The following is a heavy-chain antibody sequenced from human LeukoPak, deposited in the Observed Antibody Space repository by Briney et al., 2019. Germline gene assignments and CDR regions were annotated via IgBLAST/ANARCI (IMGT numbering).Heavy chain of an antibody. CDR1: GFTFSSCA. CDR2: ISGSGGST. Sequence: SGGSLRLSCAASGFTFSSCAMSCVRQAPGKGLEWVSAISGSGGSTYYADSVRGRFTISRDSSKNKLDLQMSSLRAHGRAVYFCAKDRCLTPTCYVDYWGQGTLVTVSS. CDR3: AKDRCLTPTCYVDY. V-gene: IGHV3-23*01. J-gene: IGHJ4*02. D-gene: IGHD2-2*01.